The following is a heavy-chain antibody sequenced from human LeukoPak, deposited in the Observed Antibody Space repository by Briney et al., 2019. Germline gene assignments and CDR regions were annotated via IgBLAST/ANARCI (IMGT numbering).Heavy chain of an antibody. CDR3: ARLPVVVTATSRRDY. CDR2: IDHSGNT. CDR1: GGSFSGYY. D-gene: IGHD2-21*02. J-gene: IGHJ4*02. Sequence: SETLSLTCAVYGGSFSGYYWSWIRQPPGKGLEWIGEIDHSGNTNYNPALKSRVTISEDTSKNQFSLKLSSVTAADTAVYYCARLPVVVTATSRRDYWGQGTLVTVSS. V-gene: IGHV4-34*01.